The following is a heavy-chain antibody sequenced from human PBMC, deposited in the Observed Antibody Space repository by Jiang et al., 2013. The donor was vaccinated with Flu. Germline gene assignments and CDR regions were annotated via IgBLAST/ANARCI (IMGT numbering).Heavy chain of an antibody. Sequence: VQLLESGGGVVQPGRSLRLSCAASGFTFSSYGMHWVRQAPGKGLEWVAVIWYDGSNKYYADSVKGRFTISRDNSKNTLYLQMNSLRAEDTAVYYCARDQTTITMIVVAPDYWGQGTLVTVSS. CDR1: GFTFSSYG. CDR2: IWYDGSNK. CDR3: ARDQTTITMIVVAPDY. J-gene: IGHJ4*02. D-gene: IGHD3-22*01. V-gene: IGHV3-33*01.